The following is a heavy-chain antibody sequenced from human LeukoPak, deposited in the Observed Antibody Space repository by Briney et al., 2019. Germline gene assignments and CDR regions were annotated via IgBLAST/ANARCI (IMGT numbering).Heavy chain of an antibody. D-gene: IGHD2-21*01. CDR2: IHPYGDL. V-gene: IGHV4-34*01. Sequence: SETLSLTCAVYGGSCSDYYCSSIRQPPGKGLEWIGEIHPYGDLYYNSSLRSRLTISIDTSKTQFSLRLTSLTAAGTAFYYCARGRDRSKEGEHWGQGTLVTVSS. J-gene: IGHJ4*02. CDR1: GGSCSDYY. CDR3: ARGRDRSKEGEH.